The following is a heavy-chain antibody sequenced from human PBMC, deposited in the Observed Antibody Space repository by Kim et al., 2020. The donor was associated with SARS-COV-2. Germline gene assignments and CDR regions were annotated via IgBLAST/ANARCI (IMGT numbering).Heavy chain of an antibody. Sequence: TKYSQKFQGRVTITRDTSASTAYMELSSLRSEDTAVYYCARGVTSSTGDYWGQGTLVTVSS. J-gene: IGHJ4*02. V-gene: IGHV1-3*01. CDR2: T. CDR3: ARGVTSSTGDY. D-gene: IGHD6-13*01.